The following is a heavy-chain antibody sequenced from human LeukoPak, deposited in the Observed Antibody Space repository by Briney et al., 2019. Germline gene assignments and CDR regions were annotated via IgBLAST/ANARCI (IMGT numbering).Heavy chain of an antibody. D-gene: IGHD5-18*01. CDR1: GFTVSSNY. CDR3: ARAGMDTAMIYYFDY. CDR2: IYSGGST. V-gene: IGHV3-53*01. Sequence: GGSLRVSCAASGFTVSSNYMSWVRQAPGKGLEWVSVIYSGGSTYYADSVKGRFTISRDNSKNTLYLQMNSLRAEDTAVYYCARAGMDTAMIYYFDYWGQGTLVTVSS. J-gene: IGHJ4*02.